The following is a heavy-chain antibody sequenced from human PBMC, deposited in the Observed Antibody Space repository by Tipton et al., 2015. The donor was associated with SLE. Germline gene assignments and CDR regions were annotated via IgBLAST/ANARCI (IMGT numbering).Heavy chain of an antibody. CDR1: GGSISTYY. V-gene: IGHV4-4*07. J-gene: IGHJ5*02. Sequence: TLSLTCTVSGGSISTYYWSWIRQPAAKALEWIGRIYMSGSTQYNPPPESRVTMSVDTSKNQFSLKLSSVTAADPAVYYCARGDVSPGRFDPWGQGSLVTVSS. CDR2: IYMSGST. CDR3: ARGDVSPGRFDP. D-gene: IGHD3-16*01.